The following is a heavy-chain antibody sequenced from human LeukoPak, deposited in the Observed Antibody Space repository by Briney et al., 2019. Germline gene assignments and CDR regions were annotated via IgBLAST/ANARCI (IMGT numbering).Heavy chain of an antibody. J-gene: IGHJ4*02. CDR2: TYTGGTT. CDR3: ARDRRAATIDY. CDR1: GFTVSNNY. D-gene: IGHD5-12*01. Sequence: GGSLRLSCAASGFTVSNNYMTWVRQATGKGLEWVSVTYTGGTTYYADSVKGRFTISRDNSRNTLYLQMNSLRAEDTAVYYCARDRRAATIDYWGQGTLVTVSS. V-gene: IGHV3-66*01.